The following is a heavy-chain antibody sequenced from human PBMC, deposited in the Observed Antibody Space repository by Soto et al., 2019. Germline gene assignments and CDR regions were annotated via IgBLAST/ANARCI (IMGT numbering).Heavy chain of an antibody. V-gene: IGHV3-30*04. J-gene: IGHJ4*02. D-gene: IGHD6-19*01. CDR1: GFTFSSHS. CDR3: ARGASIVVPGTSFDY. CDR2: IAFDGSYK. Sequence: QVQLVESGGGVVQPGRSLRLSCEASGFTFSSHSMHWVRQAPGKGLEWVAVIAFDGSYKYYADSVKGRFTISRDNSKNTLYLQMNSLSPEETAVYYCARGASIVVPGTSFDYWGQGTLVTVSS.